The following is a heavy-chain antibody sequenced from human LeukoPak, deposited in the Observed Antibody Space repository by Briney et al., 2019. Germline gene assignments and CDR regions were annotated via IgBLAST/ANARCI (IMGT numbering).Heavy chain of an antibody. CDR2: INSDGTST. V-gene: IGHV3-74*01. J-gene: IGHJ4*02. D-gene: IGHD6-19*01. CDR1: GFTFSGYW. CDR3: ARTFRQWLVGGIDY. Sequence: PGGSRRLSCAASGFTFSGYWMHWVRQAPGKGLVWVSRINSDGTSTSYADSVKGRFTISRDNAKNTLYLQMNSLRAADTAVYYCARTFRQWLVGGIDYWGQGTLVTVSS.